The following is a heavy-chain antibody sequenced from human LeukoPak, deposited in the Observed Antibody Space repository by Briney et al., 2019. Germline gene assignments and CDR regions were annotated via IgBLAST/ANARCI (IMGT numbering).Heavy chain of an antibody. D-gene: IGHD2-15*01. V-gene: IGHV1-2*04. CDR2: INPNSGGT. CDR3: ARGYCSGGSCYWFDP. J-gene: IGHJ5*02. Sequence: GASVKVSCKASGYTFTSYYMHWVRQAPGQGLEWMGWINPNSGGTNYAQKFQGWVTMTRDTSISTAYMELSRLRSDDTAVYYCARGYCSGGSCYWFDPWGQGTLVTVSS. CDR1: GYTFTSYY.